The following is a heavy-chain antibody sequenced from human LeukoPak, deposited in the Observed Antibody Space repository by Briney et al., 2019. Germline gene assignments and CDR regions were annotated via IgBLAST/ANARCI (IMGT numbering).Heavy chain of an antibody. J-gene: IGHJ4*02. D-gene: IGHD3/OR15-3a*01. CDR1: GYTFTSYY. Sequence: ASVKVSCKASGYTFTSYYMHWVRQAPGQGLEWMGIINPSGGSTSYAQKFQGRVTMTRDMSTSTVYMELSSLRSEDTAVYYCARDRVFRTGSPGDFDYWGQGTLVTVSS. CDR3: ARDRVFRTGSPGDFDY. V-gene: IGHV1-46*01. CDR2: INPSGGST.